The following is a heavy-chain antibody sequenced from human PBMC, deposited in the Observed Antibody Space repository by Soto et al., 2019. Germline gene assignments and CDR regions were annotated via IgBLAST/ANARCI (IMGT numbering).Heavy chain of an antibody. J-gene: IGHJ4*02. CDR2: ISAHNGNT. CDR3: ARGMYGDY. CDR1: GYAFTTYG. V-gene: IGHV1-18*01. D-gene: IGHD2-8*01. Sequence: QVHLVQSGAEVKKPGASVKVSCKGSGYAFTTYGITWVRQAPGQGLEWMGWISAHNGNTNYAQKLQGRVTVTRDTTMSTAYMELRSLRSADPAVYFCARGMYGDYWGQGALFTVSS.